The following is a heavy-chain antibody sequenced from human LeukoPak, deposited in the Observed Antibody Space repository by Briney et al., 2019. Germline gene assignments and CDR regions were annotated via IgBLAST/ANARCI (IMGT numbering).Heavy chain of an antibody. CDR1: GFTFSNAW. J-gene: IGHJ5*02. D-gene: IGHD2-15*01. CDR2: IKSKTDGGTT. CDR3: TTEDIVVVVGAYDP. Sequence: GGSLRLSCAASGFTFSNAWMSWVRQAPGKGLEWVGRIKSKTDGGTTDYAAPVKGRFTISRDDSKNALYLQMNSLKIEDTAVYYCTTEDIVVVVGAYDPWGQGTLVTVSS. V-gene: IGHV3-15*01.